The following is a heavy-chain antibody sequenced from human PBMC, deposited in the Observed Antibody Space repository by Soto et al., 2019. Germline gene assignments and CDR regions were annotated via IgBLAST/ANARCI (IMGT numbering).Heavy chain of an antibody. D-gene: IGHD2-15*01. J-gene: IGHJ4*02. Sequence: ESGGGVVQPGRSLRLSCAASGFTFSSYGMHWVRQAPGKGLEWVAVISYDGSNKYYADSVKGRFTISRDNSKNTQYLQMNSLRAEDTAVYYCAKDRARYCGGGSCYSIFDYWGQGTLVTVSS. V-gene: IGHV3-30*18. CDR3: AKDRARYCGGGSCYSIFDY. CDR2: ISYDGSNK. CDR1: GFTFSSYG.